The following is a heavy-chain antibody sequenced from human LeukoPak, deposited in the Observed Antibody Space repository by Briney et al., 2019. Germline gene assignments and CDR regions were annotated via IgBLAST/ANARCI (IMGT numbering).Heavy chain of an antibody. V-gene: IGHV3-74*01. CDR2: INSDGSST. CDR1: GFTFSSYW. CDR3: ARGLLWFGELSDY. D-gene: IGHD3-10*01. J-gene: IGHJ4*02. Sequence: PGGSLRLSCAASGFTFSSYWMHWVRQAPGKGLVWVSRINSDGSSTSYADSVKGRFTISRDNAKNTLYLQMNILRAEDTAVYYCARGLLWFGELSDYWGQGTLVTVSS.